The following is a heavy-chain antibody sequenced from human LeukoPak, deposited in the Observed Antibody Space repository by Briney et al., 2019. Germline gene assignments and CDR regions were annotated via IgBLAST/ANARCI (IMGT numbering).Heavy chain of an antibody. J-gene: IGHJ4*02. Sequence: GASVKVSCKASGYTFTNYGITWVRQAPGQGLEWIGWISAYNGNTNYAQKLQGRVTMTTDTSTSTAYMELRSLRSDDTAVYYCARDSIAAPGHYFDYWGQGTLVTVSS. V-gene: IGHV1-18*01. D-gene: IGHD6-6*01. CDR1: GYTFTNYG. CDR3: ARDSIAAPGHYFDY. CDR2: ISAYNGNT.